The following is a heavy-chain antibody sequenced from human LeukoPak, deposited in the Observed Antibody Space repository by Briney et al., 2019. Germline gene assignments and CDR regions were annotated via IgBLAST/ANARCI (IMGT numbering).Heavy chain of an antibody. CDR2: TYYRSKWYN. D-gene: IGHD1-26*01. V-gene: IGHV6-1*01. Sequence: SQTLSLTCAISGDSVSSNSAAWNWIRQSPSRGLEWLGRTYYRSKWYNDYAESMKSRITINPDTSKNHFSLQLKSVTPEDTAVYYCTKESEVGTKYSWFDPWGQGHLNPVSS. CDR1: GDSVSSNSAA. J-gene: IGHJ5*02. CDR3: TKESEVGTKYSWFDP.